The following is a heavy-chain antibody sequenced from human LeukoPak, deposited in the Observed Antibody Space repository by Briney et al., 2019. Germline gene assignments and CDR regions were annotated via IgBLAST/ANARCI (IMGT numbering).Heavy chain of an antibody. J-gene: IGHJ4*02. CDR3: AKAILRFRYHFDH. V-gene: IGHV3-30*18. CDR1: GFTFSNYA. D-gene: IGHD1-1*01. Sequence: VGSLRLSCAASGFTFSNYAVHWVRQAPGKGLEWVADISSDGDAKYYADSVKSRFSISRDNSKNTVYLQMNSLRLEDTAVYYCAKAILRFRYHFDHWGQGALVTVSA. CDR2: ISSDGDAK.